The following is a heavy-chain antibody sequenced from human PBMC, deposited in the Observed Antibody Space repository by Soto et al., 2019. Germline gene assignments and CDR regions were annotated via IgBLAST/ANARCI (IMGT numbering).Heavy chain of an antibody. D-gene: IGHD3-9*01. CDR3: ARGRTLRLAIPTHN. Sequence: SETLSLTCTVSGGSIRSYCWTWIRQPPGEGLEWIGCICNSGSTNYNPSLKSRVTISVDTSRNQFSLKLSSVTAADTAVYYCARGRTLRLAIPTHNSGQATLVTVSS. J-gene: IGHJ4*02. CDR1: GGSIRSYC. V-gene: IGHV4-59*01. CDR2: ICNSGST.